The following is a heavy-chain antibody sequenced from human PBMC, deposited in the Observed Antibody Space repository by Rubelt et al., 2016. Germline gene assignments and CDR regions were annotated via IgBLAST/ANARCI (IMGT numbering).Heavy chain of an antibody. V-gene: IGHV3-23*01. CDR3: AKDSRSSGWYAGMDV. J-gene: IGHJ6*02. D-gene: IGHD6-19*01. CDR2: ISDSGGST. CDR1: GFTFSSYA. Sequence: EVQLLESGGGLVQPGGSLRLSCAASGFTFSSYAMSWVRQAPGKGLEWVSSISDSGGSTYYADSVKGRFTISRDNSKNTVYLQMNSLRAEDTAVYYYAKDSRSSGWYAGMDVWGQGTTVTVSS.